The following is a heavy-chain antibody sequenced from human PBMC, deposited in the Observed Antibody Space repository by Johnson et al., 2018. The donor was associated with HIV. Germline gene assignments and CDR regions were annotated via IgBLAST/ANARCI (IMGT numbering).Heavy chain of an antibody. CDR3: ARDRAAAGTDALDI. CDR1: GFTLRSYW. CDR2: INQAGSEK. Sequence: VQLVESGGGLVQPGGSLRLSCAASGFTLRSYWMSWVRQAPGKGLEWVTNINQAGSEKHYADSVQGRFTISRDNSKNTLYLQMNSLRAEDTAVYYCARDRAAAGTDALDIWGQGTMVTVSS. D-gene: IGHD6-13*01. J-gene: IGHJ3*02. V-gene: IGHV3-7*01.